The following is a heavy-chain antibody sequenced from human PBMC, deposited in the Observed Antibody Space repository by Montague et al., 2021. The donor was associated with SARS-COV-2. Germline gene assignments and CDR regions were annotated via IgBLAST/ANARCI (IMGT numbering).Heavy chain of an antibody. Sequence: SETLSLTCTVSGGSISSYYWSWIRQPPGKGLEWIGYIYYSGSTNYKPSLKSRVTISVDTSKYQFSLKLSSVTAADTAVYYCARGREYSSSAGFDYWGQGTLVTVSS. D-gene: IGHD6-6*01. J-gene: IGHJ4*02. CDR3: ARGREYSSSAGFDY. CDR1: GGSISSYY. CDR2: IYYSGST. V-gene: IGHV4-59*01.